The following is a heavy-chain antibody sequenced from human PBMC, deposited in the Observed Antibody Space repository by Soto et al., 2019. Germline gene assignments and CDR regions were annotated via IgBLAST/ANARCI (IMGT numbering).Heavy chain of an antibody. J-gene: IGHJ3*02. CDR2: ISAYNGNT. Sequence: GASVKVSFKASGYTFTSYGISWVRQAPGQGLEWMGWISAYNGNTNYAQKLQGRVTMTTDTSTSTAYMELRSLRSDDTAVYYCASSSTPVTIFGVVINPDAFDIWGQGTMVTVSS. V-gene: IGHV1-18*01. CDR3: ASSSTPVTIFGVVINPDAFDI. D-gene: IGHD3-3*01. CDR1: GYTFTSYG.